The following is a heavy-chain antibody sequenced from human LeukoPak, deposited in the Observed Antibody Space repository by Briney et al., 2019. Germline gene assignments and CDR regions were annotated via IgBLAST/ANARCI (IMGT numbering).Heavy chain of an antibody. D-gene: IGHD3-22*01. CDR2: IYYSGST. V-gene: IGHV4-59*05. Sequence: GSLRLSCAASGFTFSSYSMNWVRQAPGKGLEWIGSIYYSGSTYYNPSLKSRVTISVDTSKNQFSLKLSSVTAADTAVYYCARASRNYYDSSGYSFDYWGQGTLVTVSS. CDR1: GFTFSSYSMN. J-gene: IGHJ4*02. CDR3: ARASRNYYDSSGYSFDY.